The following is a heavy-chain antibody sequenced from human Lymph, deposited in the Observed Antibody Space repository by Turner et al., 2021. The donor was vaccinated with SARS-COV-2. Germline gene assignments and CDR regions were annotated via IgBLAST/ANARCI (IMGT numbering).Heavy chain of an antibody. V-gene: IGHV4-59*01. CDR2: IDYRGST. Sequence: QVQLQESGPRLVKPLETLSLACTVAGGSMNSNYWSWIRQHPGKRLEWIGYIDYRGSTNDNPSLKSRVTISVDTSKNQFYLKLTCVTDADTAKYYCARETVNDWVDPWGQGILVTVSS. CDR3: ARETVNDWVDP. J-gene: IGHJ5*02. CDR1: GGSMNSNY. D-gene: IGHD2-21*02.